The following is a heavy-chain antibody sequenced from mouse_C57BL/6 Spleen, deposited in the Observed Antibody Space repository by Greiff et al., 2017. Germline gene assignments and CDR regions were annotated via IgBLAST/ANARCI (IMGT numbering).Heavy chain of an antibody. Sequence: QVQLQQSGPELVKPGASVKISCKASGYAFSSSWMNWVKQRPGKGLEWIGRIYPGDGDTNYNGKFKGKATLTADKSSSTAYMQLSSLTSEDSAVYFCARGFAPLDYWGQGTLVTVSA. J-gene: IGHJ3*01. CDR1: GYAFSSSW. CDR3: ARGFAPLDY. CDR2: IYPGDGDT. V-gene: IGHV1-82*01.